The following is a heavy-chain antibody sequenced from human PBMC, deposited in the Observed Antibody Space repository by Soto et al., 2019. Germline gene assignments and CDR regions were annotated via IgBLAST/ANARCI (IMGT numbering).Heavy chain of an antibody. CDR3: TKKGGVPFAFDP. CDR2: VSPRSGGT. CDR1: GYTFIDDD. D-gene: IGHD2-8*01. V-gene: IGHV1-2*01. Sequence: ASVKVFGKTSGYTFIDDDIHWVRQAPGQGLGWRGWVSPRSGGTNYAQKFLGRVTSTRDTTISTAYMELTGLTSDDTAVYYCTKKGGVPFAFDPWGQGTRVTVSS. J-gene: IGHJ5*02.